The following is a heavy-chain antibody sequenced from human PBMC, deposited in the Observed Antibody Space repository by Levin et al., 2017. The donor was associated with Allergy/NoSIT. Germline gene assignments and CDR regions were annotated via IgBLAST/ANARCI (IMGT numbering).Heavy chain of an antibody. Sequence: GGSLRLSCAASGFTFSSYAMSWVRQAPGKGLEWVSAISGSGGSTYYADSVKGRFTISRDNSKNTLYLQMNSLRAEDTAVYYCAKPLYSGGYDWGNWFDPWGQGTLVTVSS. V-gene: IGHV3-23*01. CDR3: AKPLYSGGYDWGNWFDP. J-gene: IGHJ5*02. CDR2: ISGSGGST. CDR1: GFTFSSYA. D-gene: IGHD5-12*01.